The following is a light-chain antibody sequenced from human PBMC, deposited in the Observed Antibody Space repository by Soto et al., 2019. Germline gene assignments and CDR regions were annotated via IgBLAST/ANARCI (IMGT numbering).Light chain of an antibody. CDR3: QQYGTSPPYT. Sequence: EIVLTQSPGTLSVSPGDRATLSWRASQSVNSNYLAWYQHKPGQAPRLLIYGASTRATGVSDRFSGSGSGTDFTLTVSRLEPEDFAVYYCQQYGTSPPYTFGQGTKLEIK. CDR1: QSVNSNY. CDR2: GAS. J-gene: IGKJ2*01. V-gene: IGKV3-20*01.